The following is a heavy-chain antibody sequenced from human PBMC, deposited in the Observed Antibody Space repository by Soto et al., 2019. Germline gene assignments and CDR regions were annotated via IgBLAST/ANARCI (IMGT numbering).Heavy chain of an antibody. V-gene: IGHV3-48*02. Sequence: EVQLVESGGGLVQPGGSLRLSCAASGFTFSSYSMNWVRQAPGEGLEWVSYISSSSSTIYYADSVKGRFTISRDNAKNSLYLQMNSLRDEDTAVYYCARGFDIPHYYGSGSAPIDYWGQGTLVTVSS. CDR1: GFTFSSYS. D-gene: IGHD3-10*01. CDR2: ISSSSSTI. CDR3: ARGFDIPHYYGSGSAPIDY. J-gene: IGHJ4*02.